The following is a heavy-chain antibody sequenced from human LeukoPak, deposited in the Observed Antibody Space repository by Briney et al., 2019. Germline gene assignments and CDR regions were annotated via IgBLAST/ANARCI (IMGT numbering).Heavy chain of an antibody. CDR2: INHSGST. V-gene: IGHV4-34*01. Sequence: SETLSLTCAVYGGSFSGYYWSWIRQPPGKGLEWIGEINHSGSTNYNPSLKSRVTISVDTSKNQFSLKLSSVTAADTAVYYCARGRLWGSYRIWGQGTLVTVSS. CDR3: ARGRLWGSYRI. CDR1: GGSFSGYY. J-gene: IGHJ4*02. D-gene: IGHD3-16*02.